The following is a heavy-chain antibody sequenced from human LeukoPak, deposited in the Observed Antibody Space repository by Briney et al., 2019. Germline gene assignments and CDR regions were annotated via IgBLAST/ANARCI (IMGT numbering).Heavy chain of an antibody. CDR3: ATGIAAAGPFDY. D-gene: IGHD6-13*01. Sequence: GASVKVSCKVSGYTLTELSMHWVRQAPGKGLEWMGGFDPEDGETIYARKFQGRVTMTEDTSTDTAYMELSSLRSEDTAVYYCATGIAAAGPFDYWGQGTLVTVSS. V-gene: IGHV1-24*01. CDR1: GYTLTELS. CDR2: FDPEDGET. J-gene: IGHJ4*02.